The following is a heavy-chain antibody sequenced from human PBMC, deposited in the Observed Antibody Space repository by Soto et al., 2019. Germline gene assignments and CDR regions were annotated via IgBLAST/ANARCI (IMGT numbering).Heavy chain of an antibody. CDR2: ISYDGSNK. D-gene: IGHD3-3*01. Sequence: PGGSLRLSCAASGFTFSSYGMHWVRQAPGKGLEWVAVISYDGSNKYYADSVKGRFTISRDNSKNTLYLQMNSLRAEDTAVYYCAKSLPYDFWSGYPYYYYGMDVWGQGTTVTVSS. J-gene: IGHJ6*02. V-gene: IGHV3-30*18. CDR3: AKSLPYDFWSGYPYYYYGMDV. CDR1: GFTFSSYG.